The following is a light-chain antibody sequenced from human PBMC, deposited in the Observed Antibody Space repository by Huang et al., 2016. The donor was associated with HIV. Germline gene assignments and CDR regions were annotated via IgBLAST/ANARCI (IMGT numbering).Light chain of an antibody. CDR3: HQRSNWPQT. CDR1: QSVDRY. V-gene: IGKV3-11*01. CDR2: DAS. J-gene: IGKJ2*01. Sequence: EIVLTQSPATLSLSPGERATLSCRTSQSVDRYLAWYQHKPGQAPRILIHDASNRATGIPDRFSGSGSETDFTLTISSLEPEDFAVYYCHQRSNWPQTFGQGTKVEIK.